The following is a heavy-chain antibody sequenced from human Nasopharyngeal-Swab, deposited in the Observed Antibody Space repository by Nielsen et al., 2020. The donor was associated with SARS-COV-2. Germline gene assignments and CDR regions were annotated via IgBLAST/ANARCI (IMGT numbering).Heavy chain of an antibody. D-gene: IGHD5-18*01. Sequence: GESLKISCAASGFTFSSYGMHWVRQAPGKGLEWVAFIRYDGSNKYNADSVKGRFTISRDNSKNTLYLQMNSLRAEDTAVYYCAKDSMDTAMVYDYYYYYMDVWGKGTTVTVSS. CDR1: GFTFSSYG. J-gene: IGHJ6*03. V-gene: IGHV3-30*02. CDR2: IRYDGSNK. CDR3: AKDSMDTAMVYDYYYYYMDV.